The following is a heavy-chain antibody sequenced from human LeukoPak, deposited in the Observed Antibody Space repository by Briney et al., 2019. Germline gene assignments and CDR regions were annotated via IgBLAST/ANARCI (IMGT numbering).Heavy chain of an antibody. CDR1: GYTFINYY. CDR3: ATPVSSGWYLY. D-gene: IGHD6-19*01. V-gene: IGHV1-24*01. J-gene: IGHJ4*02. CDR2: FDPEDGET. Sequence: ASVKVSCKASGYTFINYYMHWVRQAPGKGLEWMGGFDPEDGETIYAQKFQGRVTMTEDTSTDTAYMELSSLRSEDTAVYYCATPVSSGWYLYWGQGTLVTVPS.